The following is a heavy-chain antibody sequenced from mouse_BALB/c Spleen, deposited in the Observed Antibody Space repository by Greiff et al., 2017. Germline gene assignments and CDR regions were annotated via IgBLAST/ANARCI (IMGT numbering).Heavy chain of an antibody. V-gene: IGHV1S135*01. CDR2: IDPYNGGT. CDR3: ARGYYGSNAMDY. Sequence: VQLQQSGPELGTPGASVKISCKASGYSFTGYNMYWVKQSHRKSLEWIGYIDPYNGGTSYNQKSKGKATLTVDKSSSTAYMHLNSLTSEDSAIYYCARGYYGSNAMDYWGQGTSDTVSS. CDR1: GYSFTGYN. D-gene: IGHD1-1*01. J-gene: IGHJ4*01.